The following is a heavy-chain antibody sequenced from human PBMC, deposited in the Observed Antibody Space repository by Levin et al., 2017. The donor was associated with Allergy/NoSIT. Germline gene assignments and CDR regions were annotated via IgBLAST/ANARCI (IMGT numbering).Heavy chain of an antibody. CDR1: GFSLSTSGVG. V-gene: IGHV2-5*02. D-gene: IGHD3/OR15-3a*01. Sequence: SGPTLVKPTQTLTLTCTFSGFSLSTSGVGVGWIRQPPGKALEWLAPIYWDVDKRYNPSLKNRLTITKDTSKNQVALTMTNWDPVDTATDSCGHGRAPLGATWTVDSWFDPWGQGTLVTVSS. CDR2: IYWDVDK. CDR3: GHGRAPLGATWTVDSWFDP. J-gene: IGHJ5*02.